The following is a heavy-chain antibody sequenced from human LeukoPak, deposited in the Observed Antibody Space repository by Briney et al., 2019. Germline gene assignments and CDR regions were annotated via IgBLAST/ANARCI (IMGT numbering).Heavy chain of an antibody. CDR2: ISASNGNT. CDR3: GRDFCGGSCPETDAFDI. CDR1: GYTLTSYG. V-gene: IGHV1-18*01. D-gene: IGHD2-15*01. Sequence: PGASVNVSCTPSGYTLTSYGISWVRQAPGQGLEWMGWISASNGNTNYAHKPQGRVTITTNTSTTTAHMDLKSLPSDDPAVFSFGRDFCGGSCPETDAFDILGEGTMVTVSS. J-gene: IGHJ3*02.